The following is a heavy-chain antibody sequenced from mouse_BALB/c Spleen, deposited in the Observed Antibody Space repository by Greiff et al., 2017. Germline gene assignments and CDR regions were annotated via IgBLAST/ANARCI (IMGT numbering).Heavy chain of an antibody. V-gene: IGHV1-4*01. CDR1: GYTFTTYT. Sequence: QVQLKESGAELARPGASVKMSCKASGYTFTTYTMHWVKQRPGQGLEWIGYINPSSGYTNYNQKFKDKATLTADKSSSTAYMQLSSLTSEDSAVYYCARSHYDYDVGDYWGQGTTLTVSS. D-gene: IGHD2-4*01. CDR3: ARSHYDYDVGDY. J-gene: IGHJ2*01. CDR2: INPSSGYT.